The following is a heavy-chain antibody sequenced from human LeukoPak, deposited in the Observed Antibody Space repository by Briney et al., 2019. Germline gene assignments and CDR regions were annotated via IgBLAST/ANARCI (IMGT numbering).Heavy chain of an antibody. V-gene: IGHV3-11*04. Sequence: GGSLRLSCAASGFTFSDYYMSWIRQAPGKGLEWVSYISSSGSTIYYADSVKGRFTISRDNAKNSLYLQMNSLRAEDTAVYYCARATPDYDFWSGYPIEYYFDYWGQGTLVTVSS. CDR2: ISSSGSTI. CDR1: GFTFSDYY. CDR3: ARATPDYDFWSGYPIEYYFDY. J-gene: IGHJ4*02. D-gene: IGHD3-3*01.